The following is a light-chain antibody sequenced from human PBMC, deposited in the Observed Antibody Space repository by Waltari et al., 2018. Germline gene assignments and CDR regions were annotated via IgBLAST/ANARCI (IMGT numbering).Light chain of an antibody. V-gene: IGKV4-1*01. J-gene: IGKJ2*01. CDR3: QQCYSTPYT. CDR1: QNLLYNSDKKNS. CDR2: WAS. Sequence: DIVMTQSPDSLAVSLGERVTSNGRPIQNLLYNSDKKNSLAWFQQKPGQPPKLLIYWASTRESGVPDRFSGSGSGTEFTLTISSLQAADVAVYYCQQCYSTPYTFGQGTKLEIK.